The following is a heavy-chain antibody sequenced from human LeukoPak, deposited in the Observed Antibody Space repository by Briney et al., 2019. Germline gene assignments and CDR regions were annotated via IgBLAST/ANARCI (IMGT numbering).Heavy chain of an antibody. CDR1: GYTFTVYY. CDR3: ARGYYYFDY. Sequence: ASVTVSFTASGYTFTVYYMHWVRQAPGQGLEWMGWINANSGDTNYAQKFQGGVTMTRDTSISTAYMELNSLRSDDTAMYYCARGYYYFDYWGQGTLVTVSS. CDR2: INANSGDT. V-gene: IGHV1-2*02. J-gene: IGHJ4*02. D-gene: IGHD2-15*01.